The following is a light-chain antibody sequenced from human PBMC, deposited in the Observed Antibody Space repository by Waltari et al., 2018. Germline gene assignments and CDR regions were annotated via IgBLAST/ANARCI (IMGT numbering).Light chain of an antibody. CDR3: QQYNSYSLLT. Sequence: DIQMTQSPSTLSASVGDRFTITCRASQSISNWLAWYQQKPGKAPKLLIYKTSTLESGVPSKFSSSRSATEFTLTISSLQPDDFATYYCQQYNSYSLLTFGGGTKVEIK. CDR1: QSISNW. V-gene: IGKV1-5*03. J-gene: IGKJ4*01. CDR2: KTS.